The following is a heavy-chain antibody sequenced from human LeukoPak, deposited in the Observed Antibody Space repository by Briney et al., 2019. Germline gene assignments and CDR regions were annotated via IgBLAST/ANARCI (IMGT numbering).Heavy chain of an antibody. V-gene: IGHV1-46*01. J-gene: IGHJ3*02. CDR1: GYTFTSYY. CDR2: INPSGGST. Sequence: GASVKVSCKAPGYTFTSYYMHWVRQAPGQGLEWMGIINPSGGSTSYAQKFQGRVTMTRDTSTSTVYMELSSLRSEDTAVYYCARGPPDFWSGYYDDAFDIWGQGTMVTVSS. CDR3: ARGPPDFWSGYYDDAFDI. D-gene: IGHD3-3*01.